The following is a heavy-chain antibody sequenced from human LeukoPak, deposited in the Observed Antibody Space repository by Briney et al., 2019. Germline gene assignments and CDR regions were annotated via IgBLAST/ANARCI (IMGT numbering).Heavy chain of an antibody. CDR3: AREPLPQDYYDSSGYYGNAFDI. CDR2: ISSSSSYI. Sequence: PGGSLRLSCAASGFTFSSYSMNWVRQAPGKGLEWVSSISSSSSYIYYADSVKGRFTISRDNAKNSLYLQMNSLRAEDTAVYYCAREPLPQDYYDSSGYYGNAFDIWGQGTMVTVSS. D-gene: IGHD3-22*01. J-gene: IGHJ3*02. CDR1: GFTFSSYS. V-gene: IGHV3-21*01.